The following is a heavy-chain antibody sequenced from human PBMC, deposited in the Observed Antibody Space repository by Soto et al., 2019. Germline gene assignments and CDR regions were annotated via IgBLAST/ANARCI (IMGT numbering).Heavy chain of an antibody. CDR3: AKPRPSVELGSLYFDY. CDR1: GFTFSSYA. Sequence: PGGSLRLSCAASGFTFSSYAMSWVRQAPGKGLEWVSAISGSGGSTYYADSVKGRFTISRDNPKNTLYLQMNSLRAEDTAVYYCAKPRPSVELGSLYFDYWGQGTLVTVSS. D-gene: IGHD1-7*01. J-gene: IGHJ4*02. V-gene: IGHV3-23*01. CDR2: ISGSGGST.